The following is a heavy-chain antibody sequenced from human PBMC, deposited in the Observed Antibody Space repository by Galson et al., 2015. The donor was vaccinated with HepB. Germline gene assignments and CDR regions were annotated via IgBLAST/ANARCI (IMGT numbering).Heavy chain of an antibody. J-gene: IGHJ4*02. CDR3: AREPGVHSYGYVDY. CDR1: GFTFSSYS. CDR2: ISSSSSTI. D-gene: IGHD5-18*01. V-gene: IGHV3-48*01. Sequence: SLRLSCAASGFTFSSYSMNWVRQAPGKGLEWVSYISSSSSTIYYADSVKGRFTISRDNAKNSLYLQMNSLRAEDSAVYYCAREPGVHSYGYVDYWGQGTLVTVSS.